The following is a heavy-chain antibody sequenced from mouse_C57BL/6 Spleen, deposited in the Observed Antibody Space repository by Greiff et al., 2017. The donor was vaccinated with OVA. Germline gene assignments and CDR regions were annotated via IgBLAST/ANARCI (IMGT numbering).Heavy chain of an antibody. CDR1: GYTFTSYG. Sequence: VQLQQSGAELARPGASVKLSCKASGYTFTSYGISWVKQRTGQGLEWIGEIYPRSGNTYYNEKFKGKATLTADKSSSTAYMELRSLTSEDSAVYFCARPIYDGYYWYFDVWGTGTTVTVSS. V-gene: IGHV1-81*01. D-gene: IGHD2-3*01. J-gene: IGHJ1*03. CDR3: ARPIYDGYYWYFDV. CDR2: IYPRSGNT.